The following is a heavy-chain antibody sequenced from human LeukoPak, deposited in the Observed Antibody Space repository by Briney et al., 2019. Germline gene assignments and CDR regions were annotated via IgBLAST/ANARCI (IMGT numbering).Heavy chain of an antibody. CDR1: GFTFSSYS. V-gene: IGHV3-48*04. D-gene: IGHD5-12*01. CDR2: ISSSSSTI. J-gene: IGHJ4*02. CDR3: ARRTNSGVDY. Sequence: GGSLRLSCAASGFTFSSYSMNWVRQAPGKGLEWVSYISSSSSTIYYADSVKGRFTISRDNAKNSLYLQMNSLRAEDTAVYYCARRTNSGVDYWAREPWSPSPQ.